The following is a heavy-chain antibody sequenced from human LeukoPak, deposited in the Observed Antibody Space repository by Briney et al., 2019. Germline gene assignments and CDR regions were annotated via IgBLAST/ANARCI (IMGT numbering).Heavy chain of an antibody. V-gene: IGHV4-38-2*02. D-gene: IGHD3-22*01. CDR1: GYSISSGYY. CDR3: ARDRWLLTIRDWFDP. Sequence: PSETLSLTYTVSGYSISSGYYWGWIRQPPGKGLEWIGSIYHSGSTYYNPSPKSRVTISVDTSKNQFSLKLSSVTAADTAVYYCARDRWLLTIRDWFDPWGQGTLVTVSS. J-gene: IGHJ5*02. CDR2: IYHSGST.